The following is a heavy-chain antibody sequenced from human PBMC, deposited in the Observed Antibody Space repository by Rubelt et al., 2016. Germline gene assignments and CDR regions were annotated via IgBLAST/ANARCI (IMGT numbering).Heavy chain of an antibody. D-gene: IGHD3-3*01. J-gene: IGHJ4*02. CDR2: INAGNGNT. V-gene: IGHV1-3*01. CDR1: GYTFTSYA. Sequence: QVQLVQSGAEVKKPGASVKVSCKASGYTFTSYAMHWVRQAPGQRLEWMGWINAGNGNTKYSQKCKGRVTMTEENSTATAYMERSSLGSGGTAVYYCATIGLEWLLEDYWGQGTLVTVSS. CDR3: ATIGLEWLLEDY.